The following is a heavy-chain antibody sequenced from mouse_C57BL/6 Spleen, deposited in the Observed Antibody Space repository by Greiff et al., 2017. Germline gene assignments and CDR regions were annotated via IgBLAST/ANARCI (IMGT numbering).Heavy chain of an antibody. CDR2: IYPGDGDT. CDR1: GYAFSSSW. Sequence: VQLQQSGPELVKPGASVKISCKASGYAFSSSWMNWVKQRPGKGLEWIGRIYPGDGDTNYNGKFKGKATLTADKSSSTAYMQLSSLTSEDSAVYFCARSGGYYEGVWFAYWGQGTLVTVSA. CDR3: ARSGGYYEGVWFAY. J-gene: IGHJ3*01. V-gene: IGHV1-82*01. D-gene: IGHD2-3*01.